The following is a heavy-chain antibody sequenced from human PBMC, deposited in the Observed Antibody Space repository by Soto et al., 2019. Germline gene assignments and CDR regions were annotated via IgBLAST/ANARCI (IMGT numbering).Heavy chain of an antibody. CDR1: GGSISSYY. CDR3: ARADYGGKPLFTYYYGMDV. V-gene: IGHV4-59*01. Sequence: SETLSLTCTVSGGSISSYYWSWIRQPPGKGLEWIGYIYYSGSTNYNPSLKSRVTISVDTSKNQFSLKLSSVTAADTAVYYCARADYGGKPLFTYYYGMDVWGQGTTVTVSS. D-gene: IGHD4-17*01. J-gene: IGHJ6*02. CDR2: IYYSGST.